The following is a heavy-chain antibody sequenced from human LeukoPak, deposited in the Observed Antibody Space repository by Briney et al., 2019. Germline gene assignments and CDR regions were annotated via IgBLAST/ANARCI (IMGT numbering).Heavy chain of an antibody. J-gene: IGHJ4*01. V-gene: IGHV4-59*01. CDR1: GASISSYY. CDR2: AHYNGIT. D-gene: IGHD6-19*01. Sequence: SETLSLTCTVSGASISSYYWSWIRQPPGKGLEWIGYAHYNGITNYNASLKSRVTMSVDTFKAQFSLKLSSVTAEDTAVYFCARGGWYVDYWGHGTLVTVSS. CDR3: ARGGWYVDY.